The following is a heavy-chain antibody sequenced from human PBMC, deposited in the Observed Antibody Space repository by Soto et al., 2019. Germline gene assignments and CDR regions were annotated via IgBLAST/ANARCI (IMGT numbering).Heavy chain of an antibody. Sequence: QVQLVESGGGVVQPATSLRLSCVGSGFTFRSYVIHWVRQAPGKGLEWVALTSYDGSSKDYGDSVKGRFTISRDNSRNTVDLQMDSPRLEDTALYYCARWGTTGGLDVWGQGTLVSVSS. V-gene: IGHV3-30*19. CDR2: TSYDGSSK. CDR1: GFTFRSYV. J-gene: IGHJ4*02. D-gene: IGHD3-16*01. CDR3: ARWGTTGGLDV.